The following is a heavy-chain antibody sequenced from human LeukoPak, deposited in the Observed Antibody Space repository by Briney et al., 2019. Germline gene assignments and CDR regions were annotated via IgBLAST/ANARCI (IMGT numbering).Heavy chain of an antibody. CDR3: ARVREYSSGCYFDS. V-gene: IGHV1-2*02. Sequence: ASVKVSCKASGYIFINYYMHWVRQAPGQGLEWMGWINPNSGGTNYAQKFQGRVTMTRDTSISTAYMELSRLRSDDTAVYYCARVREYSSGCYFDSWGQGTLVTVSS. J-gene: IGHJ4*02. D-gene: IGHD6-19*01. CDR1: GYIFINYY. CDR2: INPNSGGT.